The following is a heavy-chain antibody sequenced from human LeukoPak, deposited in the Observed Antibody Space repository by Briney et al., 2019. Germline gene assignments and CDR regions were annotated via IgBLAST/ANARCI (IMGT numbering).Heavy chain of an antibody. V-gene: IGHV1-2*02. CDR3: ARVRDGYTKSSPSFDY. D-gene: IGHD5-24*01. J-gene: IGHJ4*02. CDR1: GYTFTGYY. CDR2: INPNSGGT. Sequence: ASVKVSCKASGYTFTGYYMHWVRQAPGQGLEWMGWINPNSGGTNYAQKFQGRVTMTRDTSISPAYMELSRLRSDDTAVYYCARVRDGYTKSSPSFDYWGQGTLVTVSS.